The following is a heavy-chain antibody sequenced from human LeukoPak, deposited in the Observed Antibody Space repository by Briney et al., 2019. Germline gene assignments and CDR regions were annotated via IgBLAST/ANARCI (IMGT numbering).Heavy chain of an antibody. J-gene: IGHJ4*02. D-gene: IGHD6-19*01. CDR2: TYYRSKWYN. Sequence: SQTLSLTCAISGDSVSSNSAAWNWNRQSPSRGLEWLGRTYYRSKWYNDYAVSVKSRITINPDTSKNQFSLQLNSVTPEDTAVYYCARDSMAVAGSLDYWGQGTLVTVSS. V-gene: IGHV6-1*01. CDR3: ARDSMAVAGSLDY. CDR1: GDSVSSNSAA.